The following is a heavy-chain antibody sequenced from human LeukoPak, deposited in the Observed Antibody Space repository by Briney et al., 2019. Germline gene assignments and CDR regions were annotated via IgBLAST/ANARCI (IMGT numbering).Heavy chain of an antibody. CDR2: IYSGGST. Sequence: GGSLRLSCAASGFTVSTYYMTWVRQAPGKGLECVSVIYSGGSTYYADSVKGRFTVSRDNSKNTLYLQMNSLRAEDTAMYYCARGLGYCTSTTCLLPFDYWGKGTLVTVSS. J-gene: IGHJ4*02. V-gene: IGHV3-53*01. CDR3: ARGLGYCTSTTCLLPFDY. D-gene: IGHD2-2*01. CDR1: GFTVSTYY.